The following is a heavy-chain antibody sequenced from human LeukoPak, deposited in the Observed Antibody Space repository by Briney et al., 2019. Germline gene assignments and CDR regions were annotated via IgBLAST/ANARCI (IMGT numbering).Heavy chain of an antibody. D-gene: IGHD5-18*01. CDR2: IRSRAYEGTV. V-gene: IGHV3-49*04. CDR1: GFPFGDYS. Sequence: GGSLRLSCTASGFPFGDYSMSWVRQAPGKGLEWVAFIRSRAYEGTVAYAASVKGRFTISRDSAKNSLYLQMNSLRAEDTALYYCARNPGYSYGNGASDIWGQGTMVTVSS. J-gene: IGHJ3*02. CDR3: ARNPGYSYGNGASDI.